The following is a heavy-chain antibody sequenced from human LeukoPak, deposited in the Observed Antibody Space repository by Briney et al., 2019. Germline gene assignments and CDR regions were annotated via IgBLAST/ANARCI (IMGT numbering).Heavy chain of an antibody. CDR3: ARVPPWPIAAAGNPFDY. D-gene: IGHD6-13*01. Sequence: PGGSLRLSCAAFGFTFSSYAMSWVRQAPGKGLEWVSAISGSGGSTYYADSVKGRFTISRDNSKNSLYLQMNSLRAEDTAVYYCARVPPWPIAAAGNPFDYWGQGTLVTVSS. J-gene: IGHJ4*02. CDR1: GFTFSSYA. CDR2: ISGSGGST. V-gene: IGHV3-23*01.